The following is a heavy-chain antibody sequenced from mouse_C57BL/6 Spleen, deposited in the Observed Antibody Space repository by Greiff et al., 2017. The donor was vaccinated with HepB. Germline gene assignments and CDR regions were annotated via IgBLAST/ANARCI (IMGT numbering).Heavy chain of an antibody. CDR3: TSYDWFAY. Sequence: VQLQQSGAELVRPGASVTLSCKASGYTFTDYEMHWVKQTPVHGLEWIGAIDPETGGTAYNQKFKGKAILTVDKSSSTAYMELRSLTSEDSAVYYCTSYDWFAYWGQGTLVTVSA. V-gene: IGHV1-15*01. D-gene: IGHD2-12*01. CDR2: IDPETGGT. J-gene: IGHJ3*01. CDR1: GYTFTDYE.